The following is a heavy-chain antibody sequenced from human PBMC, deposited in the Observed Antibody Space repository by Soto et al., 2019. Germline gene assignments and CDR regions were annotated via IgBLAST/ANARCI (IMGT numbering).Heavy chain of an antibody. CDR3: VVVSLACS. CDR2: IKEDGSDK. Sequence: EVQLVDSGGGLVQTGGSLRLSCVASGFHFSSYWMSWVRQAPGKGLEWVANIKEDGSDKYYVDSVKGRFTVSRDNAKNSLYLQMNSLRVEDTAVYYCVVVSLACSLGQGTLVSVSA. CDR1: GFHFSSYW. J-gene: IGHJ5*02. D-gene: IGHD1-1*01. V-gene: IGHV3-7*01.